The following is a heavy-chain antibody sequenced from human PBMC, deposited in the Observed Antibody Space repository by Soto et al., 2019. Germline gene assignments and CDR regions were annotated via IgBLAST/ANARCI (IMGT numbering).Heavy chain of an antibody. J-gene: IGHJ3*01. Sequence: GGSLRLSCAASGFTFSSYAMSWVRQAPGKGLEWVSAIRGSGSTTYYADSVKGRFTISRDNARNTLYLQMNSLRAEDTAVYYCARDQLYYNDISGRPLNAFDVWGQGTMVT. V-gene: IGHV3-23*01. D-gene: IGHD3-22*01. CDR1: GFTFSSYA. CDR2: IRGSGSTT. CDR3: ARDQLYYNDISGRPLNAFDV.